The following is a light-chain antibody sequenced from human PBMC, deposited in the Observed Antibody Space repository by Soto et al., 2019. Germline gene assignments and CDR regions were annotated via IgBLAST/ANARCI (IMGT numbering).Light chain of an antibody. CDR2: VAS. V-gene: IGKV1-39*01. J-gene: IGKJ5*01. CDR3: QQSYNAPIT. CDR1: QNIINY. Sequence: DIQMTQSTSSLSASVGDRVTIPCRASQNIINYLNWYPQKPGKAPQLLIYVASRLESGVPSRFSGSGAGTDCTRTISSLQPEDFETDYCQQSYNAPITFGQGTRLEIK.